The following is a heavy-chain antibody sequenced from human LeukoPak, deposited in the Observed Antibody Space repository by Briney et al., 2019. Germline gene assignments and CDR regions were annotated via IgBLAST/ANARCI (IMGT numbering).Heavy chain of an antibody. CDR1: GGTFSSYA. CDR3: ARVSGYSYGHLRYDFDY. V-gene: IGHV1-69*01. CDR2: IIPIFGTA. J-gene: IGHJ4*02. Sequence: SVKVSCKASGGTFSSYAISWVRQAPGQGLEWMGGIIPIFGTANYAQKFQGRVTITADESTSTAYMELSSLRSEGTAVYYCARVSGYSYGHLRYDFDYWGQGTLVTVSS. D-gene: IGHD5-18*01.